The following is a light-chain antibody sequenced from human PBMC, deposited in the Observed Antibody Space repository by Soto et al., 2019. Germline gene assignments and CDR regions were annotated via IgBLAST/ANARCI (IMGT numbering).Light chain of an antibody. Sequence: EIVMTQSPATLFVSPGERATLSCRASQSVSSKLAWYQQKPGQAPRLLIYGASTRATGIPARFSGSGSGTEFTLTISSLQSEDFAVYYCQQYNNWPPGTFGQGTKVEIK. CDR3: QQYNNWPPGT. CDR1: QSVSSK. CDR2: GAS. V-gene: IGKV3-15*01. J-gene: IGKJ1*01.